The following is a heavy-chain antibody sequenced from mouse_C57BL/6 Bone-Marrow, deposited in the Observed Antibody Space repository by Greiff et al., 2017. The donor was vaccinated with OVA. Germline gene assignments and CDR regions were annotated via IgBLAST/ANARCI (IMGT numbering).Heavy chain of an antibody. CDR2: IYPGDGDT. V-gene: IGHV1-82*01. CDR3: AIFDGYYYDY. J-gene: IGHJ4*01. CDR1: GYAFSSSW. D-gene: IGHD2-3*01. Sequence: VKLMESGPELVKPGASVKISCKASGYAFSSSWMNWVKQRPGKGLEWIGRIYPGDGDTNYNGKFKGKATLTADNSSSTAYMQLSSLTSEDSAVYFCAIFDGYYYDYWGQGTSVTVSS.